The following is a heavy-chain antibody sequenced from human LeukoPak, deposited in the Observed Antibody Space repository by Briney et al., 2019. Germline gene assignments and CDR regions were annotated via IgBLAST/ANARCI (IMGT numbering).Heavy chain of an antibody. J-gene: IGHJ4*02. V-gene: IGHV1-2*02. CDR3: ASVPGSLKAAAGTLYYFDY. Sequence: GASVKVSCKASGYTFTGYYMHWVRQAPGQGLEWMGWINPNSGGTNYAQKFQGRVTMTRDTSISTAYMEPSRLRSDDTAVYYCASVPGSLKAAAGTLYYFDYWGQGTLVAVSS. CDR2: INPNSGGT. CDR1: GYTFTGYY. D-gene: IGHD6-13*01.